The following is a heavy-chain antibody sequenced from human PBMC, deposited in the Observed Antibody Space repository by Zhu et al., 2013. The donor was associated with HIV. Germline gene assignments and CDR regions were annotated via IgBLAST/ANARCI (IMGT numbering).Heavy chain of an antibody. V-gene: IGHV4-34*01. CDR3: ASNGYYDSSGYYEVDY. CDR1: GGSSSGNL. Sequence: VQLQQWGAGLLKPSETLSLTCGVEGGSSSGNLWSWIRQPPGKGLEWIGSIYHSGSTYYNPSLKSRVTISVDTSKNQFSLKLSSVTAADTAVYYCASNGYYDSSGYYEVDYWGQGTLVTVSS. D-gene: IGHD3-22*01. CDR2: IYHSGST. J-gene: IGHJ4*02.